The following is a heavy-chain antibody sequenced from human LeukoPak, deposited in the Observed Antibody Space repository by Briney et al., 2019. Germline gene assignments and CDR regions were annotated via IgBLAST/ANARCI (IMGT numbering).Heavy chain of an antibody. CDR3: ARVDDILTGWDDY. D-gene: IGHD3-9*01. V-gene: IGHV3-48*01. CDR1: GFTFSSYS. J-gene: IGHJ4*02. CDR2: ISSSSSTI. Sequence: PGGSLRLSCAASGFTFSSYSMNWVRQAPGKGLEWVSYISSSSSTIYYADSVKGRFTISRDNAKNSLYLQMNSLRAEDTAVYYCARVDDILTGWDDYWGQGTLVTVSS.